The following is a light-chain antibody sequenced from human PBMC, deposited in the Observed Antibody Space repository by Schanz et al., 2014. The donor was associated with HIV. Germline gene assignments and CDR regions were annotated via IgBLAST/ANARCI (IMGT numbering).Light chain of an antibody. V-gene: IGLV1-51*01. CDR3: GTWDSSLTAVV. CDR2: DNN. J-gene: IGLJ2*01. CDR1: SSNIGAGYD. Sequence: QSVLTQPPSLSGAPGQRVSLSCNGSSSNIGAGYDVHWYQHFPGTAPKLLIYDNNKRPSGIPDRFSGSKSGTSVTLGITGLQTGDEADYFCGTWDSSLTAVVFGGGTKLTVL.